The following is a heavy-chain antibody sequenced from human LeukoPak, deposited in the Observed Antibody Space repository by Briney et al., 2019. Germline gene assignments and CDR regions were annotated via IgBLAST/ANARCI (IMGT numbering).Heavy chain of an antibody. Sequence: GGSLRLSCAVSGFSFSDNYMSWIRQAPGQGLEWVSYISSSGSHTNYADSVKGRFTISRDNAKNSLHLQMNSLRAEDTAVYYCARSRGAGPGAYFDYWGQGTLVTVSS. CDR3: ARSRGAGPGAYFDY. J-gene: IGHJ4*02. V-gene: IGHV3-11*03. CDR2: ISSSGSHT. D-gene: IGHD6-19*01. CDR1: GFSFSDNY.